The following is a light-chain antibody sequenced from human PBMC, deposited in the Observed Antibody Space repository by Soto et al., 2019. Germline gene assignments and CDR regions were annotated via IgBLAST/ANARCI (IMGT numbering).Light chain of an antibody. V-gene: IGLV9-49*01. J-gene: IGLJ2*01. Sequence: QSVLTQPPSASASLGASVTLTCTLSSGYSNYKVDWYQQRPGKGPRFVMRVGTGGIVGSKGDGIPDRFSVLGSGLNRYLTIKNIHEEDESDYHYGADHGSGSNFVVVFGGGTKLTVL. CDR3: GADHGSGSNFVVV. CDR2: VGTGGIVG. CDR1: SGYSNYK.